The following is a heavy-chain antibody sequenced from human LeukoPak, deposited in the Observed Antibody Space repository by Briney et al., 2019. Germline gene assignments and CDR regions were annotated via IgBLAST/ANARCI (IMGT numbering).Heavy chain of an antibody. Sequence: GGSLRLSCAASGFTFSSYAMHWVRQAPGKGLEWVAVISYDGSNKYYADSVKGRFTISRDNSKNTLYLQMNSLRAEDTAVYYCAGDNYRDGYSFDYWGQGTLVTVSS. D-gene: IGHD5-24*01. V-gene: IGHV3-30*04. CDR1: GFTFSSYA. J-gene: IGHJ4*02. CDR2: ISYDGSNK. CDR3: AGDNYRDGYSFDY.